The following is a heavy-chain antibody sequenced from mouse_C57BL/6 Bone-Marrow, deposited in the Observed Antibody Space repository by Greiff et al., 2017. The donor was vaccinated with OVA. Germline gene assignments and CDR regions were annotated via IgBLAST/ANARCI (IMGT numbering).Heavy chain of an antibody. Sequence: VQLQQSGAELVKPGASVKLSCTASGFNIKDYYMPWVKQRTEQGLEWIGRIDPEDGETKYAPKFQGKATITADTSSNTAYLQLSSLTSEDIAVYYCARDYYGSFWYFDVWGTGTTVTVSS. CDR2: IDPEDGET. CDR3: ARDYYGSFWYFDV. V-gene: IGHV14-2*01. CDR1: GFNIKDYY. J-gene: IGHJ1*03. D-gene: IGHD1-1*01.